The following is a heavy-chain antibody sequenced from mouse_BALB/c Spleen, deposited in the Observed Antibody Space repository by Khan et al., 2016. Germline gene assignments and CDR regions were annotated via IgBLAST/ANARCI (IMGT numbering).Heavy chain of an antibody. CDR3: ARDDFYFDY. CDR1: GFSLISYG. CDR2: IWSGGST. J-gene: IGHJ2*01. D-gene: IGHD2-13*01. V-gene: IGHV2-4-1*01. Sequence: QVQLKESGPGLVQPSQSLSITCTVSGFSLISYGVHWVRQSPEKGLEWLGVIWSGGSTDYNAAFISRMSISKDNSKSQVFFKMNSLQADETARYYCARDDFYFDYWGQGTTLTVSS.